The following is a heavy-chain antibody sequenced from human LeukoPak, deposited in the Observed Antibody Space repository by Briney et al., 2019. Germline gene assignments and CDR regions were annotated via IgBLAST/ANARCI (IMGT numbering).Heavy chain of an antibody. CDR2: IYYSGST. CDR3: ARVRPASYTIFGVVTPRHYFDY. CDR1: GGSFSGYY. Sequence: SETLSLTCAVYGGSFSGYYWSWIRQPPGKGLEWIGYIYYSGSTNYNPSLKSRVTISVDTSKNQFSLKLSSVTAADTAVYYCARVRPASYTIFGVVTPRHYFDYWGQGTLVTVSS. J-gene: IGHJ4*02. D-gene: IGHD3-3*01. V-gene: IGHV4-59*01.